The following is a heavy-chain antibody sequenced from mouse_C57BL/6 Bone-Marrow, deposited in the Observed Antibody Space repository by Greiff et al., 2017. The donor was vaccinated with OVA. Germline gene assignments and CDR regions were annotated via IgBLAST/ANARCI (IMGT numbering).Heavy chain of an antibody. V-gene: IGHV5-6*01. J-gene: IGHJ4*01. Sequence: EVHLVESGGDLVKPGGSLKLSCAASGFTFSSYGMSWVRQTPDKRLEWVATISSGGSYTYYPDSVKGRFTISRDNAKNTLYLQMSSLKSEDTAMYYCARPYSSGYVYAMDYWGQGTSVTVSS. D-gene: IGHD3-2*02. CDR3: ARPYSSGYVYAMDY. CDR2: ISSGGSYT. CDR1: GFTFSSYG.